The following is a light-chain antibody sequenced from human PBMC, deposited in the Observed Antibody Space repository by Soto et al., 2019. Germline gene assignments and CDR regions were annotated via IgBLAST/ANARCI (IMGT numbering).Light chain of an antibody. CDR1: PSVSSTY. Sequence: EIVLTQSPGTLSLSPGERVTLSCRASPSVSSTYLAWYQQKPGQAPRLLIYGASTRATDIPDRFSGSGSGTDFTLTISRLEPEDFAVYYCQQYGSSPVTFGQGTKAEIK. CDR2: GAS. J-gene: IGKJ1*01. CDR3: QQYGSSPVT. V-gene: IGKV3-20*01.